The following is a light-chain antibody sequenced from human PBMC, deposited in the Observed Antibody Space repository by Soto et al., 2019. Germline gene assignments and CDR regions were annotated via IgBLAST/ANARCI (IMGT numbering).Light chain of an antibody. J-gene: IGLJ2*01. Sequence: FMLTQSHSVSESPGKTVTISCTHTSGSIASNYVQWYQQRPGSAPTTVIYEDDQRPSGVPDRFSGSIDASSDSASLTISGLKTEDEADYYCQSYDSSNQGVFGGGTKLTVL. V-gene: IGLV6-57*04. CDR1: SGSIASNY. CDR2: EDD. CDR3: QSYDSSNQGV.